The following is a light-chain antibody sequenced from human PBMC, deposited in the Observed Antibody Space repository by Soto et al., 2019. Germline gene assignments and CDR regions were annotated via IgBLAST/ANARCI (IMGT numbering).Light chain of an antibody. J-gene: IGKJ4*02. Sequence: EIVLTQSPDTLSLSPGERATLSCRASQSVSAYLGWYQQKPGQAPRLLIYDASNRAYGVPARFRGSGSGTKFTLTIASLEPEDFAVSYCQQRSNWPYLTFGGGTRV. CDR2: DAS. V-gene: IGKV3-11*01. CDR3: QQRSNWPYLT. CDR1: QSVSAY.